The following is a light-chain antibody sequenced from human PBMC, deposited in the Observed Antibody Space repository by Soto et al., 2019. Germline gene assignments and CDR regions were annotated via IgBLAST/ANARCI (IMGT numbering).Light chain of an antibody. J-gene: IGKJ1*01. Sequence: EIVLTQSPGTLSLSPGVRATLSCRASQSVSSSDLAWYQQKPGQATRLLIYGASSRATGIPDRFSGSGSGTDFTLTISRLEPEDFAVYYCQQYGSSPWTFGQGTKVEIK. CDR1: QSVSSSD. V-gene: IGKV3-20*01. CDR2: GAS. CDR3: QQYGSSPWT.